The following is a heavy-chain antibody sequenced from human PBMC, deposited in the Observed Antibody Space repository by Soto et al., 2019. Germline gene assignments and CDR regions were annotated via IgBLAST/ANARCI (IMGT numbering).Heavy chain of an antibody. CDR3: ARSPDYYGSGSYYFDY. Sequence: SVKVSCKASGGTFSSYAISWVRQAPGQGLEWMGGIIPIFGTANYAQKFQGRVTITADESTSTAYMELSSLRSEDTAVYYCARSPDYYGSGSYYFDYWGQGTLVTVSS. CDR2: IIPIFGTA. V-gene: IGHV1-69*13. J-gene: IGHJ4*02. CDR1: GGTFSSYA. D-gene: IGHD3-10*01.